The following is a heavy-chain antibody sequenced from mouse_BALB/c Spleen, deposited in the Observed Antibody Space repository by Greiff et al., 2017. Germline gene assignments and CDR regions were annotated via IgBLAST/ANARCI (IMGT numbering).Heavy chain of an antibody. CDR3: AVVAPYYYAMDY. CDR2: ISSGSSTI. V-gene: IGHV5-17*02. CDR1: GFTFSSFG. J-gene: IGHJ4*01. D-gene: IGHD1-1*01. Sequence: EVNVVESGGGLVQPGGSRKLSCAASGFTFSSFGMHWVRQAPEKGLEWVAYISSGSSTIYYADTVKGRFTISRDNPKNTLFLQMTSLRSEDTAMYYCAVVAPYYYAMDYWGQGTSVTVSS.